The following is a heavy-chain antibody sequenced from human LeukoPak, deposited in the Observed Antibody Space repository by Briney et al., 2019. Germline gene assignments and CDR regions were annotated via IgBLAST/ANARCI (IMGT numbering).Heavy chain of an antibody. Sequence: ASVKVSCKASGYTFTSYGISWVRQAPGQGLEWMGWISAYNGNTNYAQKLQGRVTMTTDTSTSTAYMELRSLRSDDTAVYYCARGPRIFGVASLTDYWGQGTLVTVSS. D-gene: IGHD3-3*01. CDR1: GYTFTSYG. CDR3: ARGPRIFGVASLTDY. V-gene: IGHV1-18*01. CDR2: ISAYNGNT. J-gene: IGHJ4*02.